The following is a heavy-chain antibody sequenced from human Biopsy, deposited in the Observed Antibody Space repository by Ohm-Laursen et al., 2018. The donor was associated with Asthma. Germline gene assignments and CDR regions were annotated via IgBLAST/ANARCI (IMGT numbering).Heavy chain of an antibody. V-gene: IGHV3-9*01. CDR2: ISWNSATI. J-gene: IGHJ4*02. D-gene: IGHD3-22*01. CDR3: AKVRSDWVITESFDY. Sequence: SLRLSCAASGFKFDEYTMHWVRQALGKGLEWVSGISWNSATIGYADSVEGRFTISRDNAKNSVFLHMDSLRPEDTAFYYCAKVRSDWVITESFDYWGQGVLVTVSS. CDR1: GFKFDEYT.